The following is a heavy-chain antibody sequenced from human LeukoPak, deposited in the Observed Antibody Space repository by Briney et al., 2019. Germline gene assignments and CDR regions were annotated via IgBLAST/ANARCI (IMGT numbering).Heavy chain of an antibody. J-gene: IGHJ4*02. Sequence: HRASVKVSCKASGGTFSSYAISWVRQAPGQGLEWMGRIIPILGIANYAQKFQGRVTITADKSTSTAYMELSSLRSEDTAVYYCASELVVAAAEVYYFDYWGQGTLVTVSS. CDR2: IIPILGIA. V-gene: IGHV1-69*04. CDR1: GGTFSSYA. CDR3: ASELVVAAAEVYYFDY. D-gene: IGHD2-15*01.